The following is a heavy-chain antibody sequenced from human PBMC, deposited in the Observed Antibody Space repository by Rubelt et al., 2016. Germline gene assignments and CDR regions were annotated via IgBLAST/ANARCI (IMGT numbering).Heavy chain of an antibody. CDR1: GGSFSGYY. Sequence: QVQLQQWGAGLLKPSETLSLPCAVYGGSFSGYYWSWIRQPPGKGLEWIGEINRSGSTNYNPSPKSRVTTSVNTPQNQYPLKLSSVAAADTAVDVCARVNDYESIGYYSLDFWGQGTLVTVSS. J-gene: IGHJ4*02. CDR3: ARVNDYESIGYYSLDF. CDR2: INRSGST. V-gene: IGHV4-34*01. D-gene: IGHD3-22*01.